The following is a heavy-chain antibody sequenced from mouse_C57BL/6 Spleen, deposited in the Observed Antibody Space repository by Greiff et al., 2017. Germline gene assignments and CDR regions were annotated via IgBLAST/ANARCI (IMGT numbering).Heavy chain of an antibody. D-gene: IGHD1-1*01. J-gene: IGHJ4*01. Sequence: EVQLVESGGGLVKPGGSLKLSCAASGFTFSDYGMHWVRQAPEKGLEWVAYISSGSSTIYYADTVKGRFTISRDNAKNTLFLQMTSLRSEDTAMYDCAITTVVAYYAMDYWGQGTSVTVSS. V-gene: IGHV5-17*01. CDR3: AITTVVAYYAMDY. CDR2: ISSGSSTI. CDR1: GFTFSDYG.